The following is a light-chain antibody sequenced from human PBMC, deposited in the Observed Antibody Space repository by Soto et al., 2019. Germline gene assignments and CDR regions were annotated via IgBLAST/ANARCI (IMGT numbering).Light chain of an antibody. CDR1: QSGVYSSKNKNY. CDR2: CAS. Sequence: DIVMTKSPESLAVALRERATINCKSSQSGVYSSKNKNYLAWYQQNPGQPPKLLIYCASTRSSGVPDRFSGSGSGTDFTLTISSLQAEDLAVYYCQQYYSTPPTFGQGTKVEIK. V-gene: IGKV4-1*01. CDR3: QQYYSTPPT. J-gene: IGKJ1*01.